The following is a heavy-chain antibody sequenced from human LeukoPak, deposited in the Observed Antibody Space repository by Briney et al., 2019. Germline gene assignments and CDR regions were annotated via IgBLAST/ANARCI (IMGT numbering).Heavy chain of an antibody. CDR2: INSDGSST. V-gene: IGHV3-74*01. Sequence: GGSLRLSCAASGFTFSSYWMHWVRQAPGKGLVWVSRINSDGSSTSYADSVKGRFTISRDNAKNTLYLQMNSLRAEDTAVYYCAKMGCSGGNCYQYDAFGIWGQGTMVTVSS. CDR1: GFTFSSYW. CDR3: AKMGCSGGNCYQYDAFGI. D-gene: IGHD2-15*01. J-gene: IGHJ3*02.